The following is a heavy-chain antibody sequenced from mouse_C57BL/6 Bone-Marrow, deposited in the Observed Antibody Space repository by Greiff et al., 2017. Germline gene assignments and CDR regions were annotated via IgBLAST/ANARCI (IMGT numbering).Heavy chain of an antibody. J-gene: IGHJ2*01. Sequence: EVQGVESGGGLVKPGGSLKLSCAASGFTFSSYAMSWVRQTPEKRLEWVATISDGGSYTYYPDNVKGRFTISRDTAKNNLYLQMSHLKSEDTAMYYCARVPYYYGFDYWGQGTTLTVSS. D-gene: IGHD1-1*01. V-gene: IGHV5-4*01. CDR1: GFTFSSYA. CDR2: ISDGGSYT. CDR3: ARVPYYYGFDY.